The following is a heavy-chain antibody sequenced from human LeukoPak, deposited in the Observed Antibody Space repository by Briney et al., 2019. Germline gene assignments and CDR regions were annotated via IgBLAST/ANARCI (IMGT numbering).Heavy chain of an antibody. CDR3: ARDMIGVVVAAIDF. D-gene: IGHD2-15*01. V-gene: IGHV3-21*01. J-gene: IGHJ4*02. Sequence: PGGSLRLSCAASEFTFSTYNMNWVRQAPGKGLEWVSSISSTSTYIYYADSVKGRFTVSRDNAKNSLYLLLGSVRAEDTAVYYCARDMIGVVVAAIDFWGQGSLVTVSS. CDR2: ISSTSTYI. CDR1: EFTFSTYN.